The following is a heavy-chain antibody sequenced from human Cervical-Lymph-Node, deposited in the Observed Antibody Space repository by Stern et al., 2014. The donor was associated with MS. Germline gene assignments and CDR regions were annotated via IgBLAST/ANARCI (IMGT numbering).Heavy chain of an antibody. CDR3: ARSDRLWGSFDY. CDR1: GASISSVGYY. V-gene: IGHV4-31*03. J-gene: IGHJ4*02. Sequence: QVQLQESGPGLVKPSQTLSLTCTVSGASISSVGYYWSWIRQHPGQGLEWIGYISYIGSTYYNPSLQSRVSISVDTSENQFSLNLSSVTAADTALYYCARSDRLWGSFDYWGQGTLVTVSS. D-gene: IGHD3-16*01. CDR2: ISYIGST.